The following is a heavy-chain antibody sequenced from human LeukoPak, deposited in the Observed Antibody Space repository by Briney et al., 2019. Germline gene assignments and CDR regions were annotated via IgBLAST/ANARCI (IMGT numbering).Heavy chain of an antibody. CDR2: VDPSGTT. V-gene: IGHV4-34*01. CDR3: ARGRSYEYGDYDY. D-gene: IGHD4-17*01. J-gene: IGHJ4*02. CDR1: GGAFSGYS. Sequence: SETLSLTCAVYGGAFSGYSWSWIRQPPGKGLEWIGEVDPSGTTNYNSSLKSRVTVSVDTSKNQFSLNLNSVTAADTAVYYCARGRSYEYGDYDYWGQGTLVTVSS.